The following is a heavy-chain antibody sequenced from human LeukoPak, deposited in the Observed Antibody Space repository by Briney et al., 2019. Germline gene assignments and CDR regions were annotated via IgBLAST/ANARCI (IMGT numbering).Heavy chain of an antibody. CDR2: VNPNSGNT. V-gene: IGHV1-8*01. Sequence: ASVKVSCKASGYTFTSYDINWVRQATGQGLEWMGWVNPNSGNTGYAQKFQGRVTMTRNTSISTAYMELSSLRSEDTAVYYCARGSKERSQTYWYYDFWSGYYGPRGFDPWGQGTLVTVSS. J-gene: IGHJ5*02. D-gene: IGHD3-3*01. CDR3: ARGSKERSQTYWYYDFWSGYYGPRGFDP. CDR1: GYTFTSYD.